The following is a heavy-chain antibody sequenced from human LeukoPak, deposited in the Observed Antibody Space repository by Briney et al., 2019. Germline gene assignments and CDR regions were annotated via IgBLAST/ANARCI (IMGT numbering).Heavy chain of an antibody. CDR1: GYTSTSYY. J-gene: IGHJ5*02. V-gene: IGHV1-46*01. Sequence: ASVKVSCKASGYTSTSYYMHWVRQAPGQGLEWMGIINPSGGSTSYAQKFQGRVTMTRDTSTSTVYMELSSLRSEGTAVYYCARATGYSGSYYGWFDPWGQGTLVTVSS. D-gene: IGHD1-26*01. CDR2: INPSGGST. CDR3: ARATGYSGSYYGWFDP.